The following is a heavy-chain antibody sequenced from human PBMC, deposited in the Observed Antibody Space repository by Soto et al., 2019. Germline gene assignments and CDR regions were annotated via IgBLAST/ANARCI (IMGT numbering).Heavy chain of an antibody. CDR1: GGTFRNYG. CDR3: AWKYYDDSGSPQ. V-gene: IGHV1-69*12. D-gene: IGHD3-22*01. CDR2: IIPLFCTR. J-gene: IGHJ4*01. Sequence: VQLVQSGAEVKRPGSSVRVSCKTSGGTFRNYGFNWVRQAPGQGLEWMGGIIPLFCTRKYVQKFQGRVTMTADESTSTAYMDLSRLRYEDAAVYYCAWKYYDDSGSPQWAHGTLVTISS.